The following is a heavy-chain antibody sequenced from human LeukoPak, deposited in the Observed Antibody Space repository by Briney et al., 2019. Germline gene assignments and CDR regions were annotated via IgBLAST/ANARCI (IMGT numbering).Heavy chain of an antibody. J-gene: IGHJ6*02. D-gene: IGHD6-13*01. V-gene: IGHV3-9*01. CDR1: GFTFDDYA. Sequence: GGSLRLSCAASGFTFDDYAMHWVRQAPGKGLEWVSGISWNSGSIGYADSVKGRFTISRDNAKNSLYLQMNSLRAEDTALYYCAKDLSEAAAGTPGDYYYGMDVWGQGTTVIVSS. CDR3: AKDLSEAAAGTPGDYYYGMDV. CDR2: ISWNSGSI.